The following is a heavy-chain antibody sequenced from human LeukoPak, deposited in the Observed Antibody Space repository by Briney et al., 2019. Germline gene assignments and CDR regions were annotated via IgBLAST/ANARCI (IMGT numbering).Heavy chain of an antibody. CDR2: FDPEDGET. Sequence: AASVNVSCKVSGYTLTELSMHWVRQAPGKGLEWMGGFDPEDGETIYAQKFQGRVTMTEDTSTDTAYMELSSLRSEDTAVYYCATGPGTWGALGYWGQGTLVTVSS. J-gene: IGHJ4*02. CDR3: ATGPGTWGALGY. V-gene: IGHV1-24*01. D-gene: IGHD1-26*01. CDR1: GYTLTELS.